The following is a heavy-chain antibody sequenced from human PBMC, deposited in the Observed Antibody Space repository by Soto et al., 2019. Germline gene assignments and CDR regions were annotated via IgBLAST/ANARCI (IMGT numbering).Heavy chain of an antibody. CDR3: ARLPFKVFSVVINYYGMDV. Sequence: SETLSLTCTVSGDSIRSDAHYWTWIRQPPGKGLEWIGYIYHSGSTYHNPSLKSRVSISVDTSKNQFSLKVTSVTAADTAVYYCARLPFKVFSVVINYYGMDVWGQGTTVTVSS. D-gene: IGHD3-3*01. V-gene: IGHV4-30-4*01. CDR1: GDSIRSDAHY. CDR2: IYHSGST. J-gene: IGHJ6*02.